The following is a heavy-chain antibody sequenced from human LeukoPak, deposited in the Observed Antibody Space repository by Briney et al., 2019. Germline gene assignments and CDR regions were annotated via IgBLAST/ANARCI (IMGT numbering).Heavy chain of an antibody. J-gene: IGHJ6*03. V-gene: IGHV1-69*01. CDR3: ATMVMVRGVIIGRGSPYYMDV. D-gene: IGHD3-10*01. CDR1: GGTFSSYA. Sequence: VASVKVSCKASGGTFSSYAISWVRQAPGQGLEWMGGIIPIFGTANYAQKFQGRVTITADESTSTAYMELSSLRSEDTAVYYCATMVMVRGVIIGRGSPYYMDVWGKGTTVTVSS. CDR2: IIPIFGTA.